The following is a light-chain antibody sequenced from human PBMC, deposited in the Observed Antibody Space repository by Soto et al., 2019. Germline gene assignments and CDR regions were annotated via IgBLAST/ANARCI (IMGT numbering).Light chain of an antibody. CDR2: DAS. CDR1: QSVSKY. J-gene: IGKJ5*01. CDR3: QQRSNWPIT. V-gene: IGKV3-11*01. Sequence: EIVLTQSPANLSLSPGERATLSCRTSQSVSKYFAWYQQKPGRAPRLLIYDASSRSTGTPARFIGSGSGTDFTLTISSLEPEDFAIYYCQQRSNWPITFGQGTRLEIK.